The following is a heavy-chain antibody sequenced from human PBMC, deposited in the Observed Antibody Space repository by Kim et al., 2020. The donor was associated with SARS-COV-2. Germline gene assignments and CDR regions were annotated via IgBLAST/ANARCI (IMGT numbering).Heavy chain of an antibody. CDR3: ARDRNRAARFAANWYFDL. J-gene: IGHJ2*01. CDR2: IGTSSDT. V-gene: IGHV3-13*04. CDR1: GFTFSNYD. Sequence: GGSLRLSCAASGFTFSNYDMHWVRQVTGKGLEWVSGIGTSSDTFYPDSVKGRFTISRENAKDSLYLQMNSLSAGDTAVYYCARDRNRAARFAANWYFDLWGRGTQVTVSS. D-gene: IGHD6-25*01.